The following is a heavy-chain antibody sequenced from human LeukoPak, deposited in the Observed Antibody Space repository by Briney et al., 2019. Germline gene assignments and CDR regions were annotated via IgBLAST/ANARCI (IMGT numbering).Heavy chain of an antibody. J-gene: IGHJ3*02. CDR3: ARARYTTSWYAVDI. CDR2: IYHTGSN. V-gene: IGHV4-59*08. D-gene: IGHD6-13*01. Sequence: ETRSLTCLVSSGSASSYYGTWIRQPPGKGLEWIGYIYHTGSNNYSPSLKSRVTMYVDTSKNQLSLKLSSVTAADTAMYYCARARYTTSWYAVDIWG. CDR1: SGSASSYY.